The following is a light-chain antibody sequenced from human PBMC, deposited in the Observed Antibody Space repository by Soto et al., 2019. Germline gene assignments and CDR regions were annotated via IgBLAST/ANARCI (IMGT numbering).Light chain of an antibody. J-gene: IGKJ2*01. CDR2: GAS. Sequence: DLRMTQSPSSLSASVGDRVTITCQASQDISNYLNWYQQKPGKAPKLLIYGASNLETGVPSGFSGSGSGTDFTFTISSLQPEDVATYYCQQYDKVPYTFGQGTKLEIK. V-gene: IGKV1-33*01. CDR3: QQYDKVPYT. CDR1: QDISNY.